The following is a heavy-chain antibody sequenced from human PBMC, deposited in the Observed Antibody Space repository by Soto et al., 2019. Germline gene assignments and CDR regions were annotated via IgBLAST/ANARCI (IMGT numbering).Heavy chain of an antibody. CDR1: GGSISSSY. Sequence: SETLSLTCTVSGGSISSSYWSWIRQPPGKGLEWIGYIYDSGSTYYNSSLKSRVTMSVDTSKNQFSLKLSSVTAADTAVYYCARAVAVPADFDYWGQGTLVTVSS. V-gene: IGHV4-59*08. D-gene: IGHD6-19*01. CDR3: ARAVAVPADFDY. J-gene: IGHJ4*02. CDR2: IYDSGST.